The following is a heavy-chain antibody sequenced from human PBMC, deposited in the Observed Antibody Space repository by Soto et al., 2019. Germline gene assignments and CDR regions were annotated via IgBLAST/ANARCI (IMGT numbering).Heavy chain of an antibody. CDR3: ARRGELLGCYYYEGMDV. D-gene: IGHD1-26*01. CDR1: GYSFTSYW. CDR2: IYPGDSDT. V-gene: IGHV5-51*01. Sequence: PGESLKISCKGSGYSFTSYWIGWVRQMPGKGLEWMGIIYPGDSDTRYSPSFQGQVTISADKSISTAYLQWSSLKASDTAMYYCARRGELLGCYYYEGMDVWRQATTDTVSS. J-gene: IGHJ6*01.